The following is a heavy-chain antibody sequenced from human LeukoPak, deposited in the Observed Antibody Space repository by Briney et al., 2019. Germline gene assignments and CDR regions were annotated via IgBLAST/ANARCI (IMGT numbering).Heavy chain of an antibody. CDR1: GFTFSNAW. V-gene: IGHV3-15*01. Sequence: PAGSLRLSCAASGFTFSNAWLSWVRQPPAKGLELVGRRKIKTEGGTTDYAAPVKGRFTISRDDSKNTLYLQMNSLKAEDTAVYYCTTDGVTYYYDSSGYYYVHYFDYWGQGTLVTVSS. J-gene: IGHJ4*02. D-gene: IGHD3-22*01. CDR2: RKIKTEGGTT. CDR3: TTDGVTYYYDSSGYYYVHYFDY.